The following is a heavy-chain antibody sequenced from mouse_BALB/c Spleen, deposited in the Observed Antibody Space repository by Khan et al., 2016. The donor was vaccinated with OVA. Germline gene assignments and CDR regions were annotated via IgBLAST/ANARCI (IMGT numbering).Heavy chain of an antibody. V-gene: IGHV6-6*02. CDR1: GFTFSNYW. Sequence: EVQLQESGGGLVQPGGSMKLSCVASGFTFSNYWMNWVRQSPEKGLEWVAEISLTSDDYVTHYAESVKGRFTISRYDSKSSVYLQMNNLSAEDTGIYYCWILLWGQGTTLTVSS. CDR3: WILL. J-gene: IGHJ2*01. CDR2: ISLTSDDYVT.